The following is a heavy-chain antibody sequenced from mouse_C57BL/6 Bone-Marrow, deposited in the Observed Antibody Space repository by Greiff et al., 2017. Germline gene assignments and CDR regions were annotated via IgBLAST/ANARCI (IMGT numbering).Heavy chain of an antibody. Sequence: QVQLQQPGAELVKPGASVKLSCKASGYTFTSYWMHWVKQRPGQGLEWIGMIHPNSGSTNYNEKFKSKATLTVDKSSSTAYMQLSSLTSEDSAVYYCARWRITTVVASYYFDYWGQGTTLTVSS. CDR3: ARWRITTVVASYYFDY. V-gene: IGHV1-64*01. CDR1: GYTFTSYW. D-gene: IGHD1-1*01. J-gene: IGHJ2*01. CDR2: IHPNSGST.